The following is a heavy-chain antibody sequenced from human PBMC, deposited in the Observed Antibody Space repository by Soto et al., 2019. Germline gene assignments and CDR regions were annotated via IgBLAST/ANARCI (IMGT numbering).Heavy chain of an antibody. CDR2: IYYSGST. V-gene: IGHV4-31*03. Sequence: QVQLQESGPGLVKPSQTLSLTCTVSGGSISSGDYSWSWIRQHPGKGLEWIGYIYYSGSTYYNPSLKSRVTISVDTSKNQFSLKLSSVTAVDTAVYYCARWPHLEPRFDYWGQGTLVTVSS. CDR3: ARWPHLEPRFDY. J-gene: IGHJ4*02. CDR1: GGSISSGDYS. D-gene: IGHD1-1*01.